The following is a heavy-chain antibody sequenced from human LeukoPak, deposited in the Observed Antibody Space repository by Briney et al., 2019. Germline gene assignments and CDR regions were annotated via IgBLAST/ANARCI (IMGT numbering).Heavy chain of an antibody. CDR3: AKTRGGSLHDGFDI. CDR1: GFTFSSYG. CDR2: IWYDGSNK. D-gene: IGHD3-16*01. Sequence: GGSLRLSCAASGFTFSSYGMHWVRQAPGKGLEGVAVIWYDGSNKYYADSVKGRFTISRDNSKDTLYLQMNSLRVEDTAIYYCAKTRGGSLHDGFDIWGQGTMVTVSS. J-gene: IGHJ3*02. V-gene: IGHV3-33*06.